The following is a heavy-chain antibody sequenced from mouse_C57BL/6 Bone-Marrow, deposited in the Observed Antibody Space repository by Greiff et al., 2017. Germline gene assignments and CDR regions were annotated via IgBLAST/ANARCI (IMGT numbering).Heavy chain of an antibody. CDR3: ARSDYYGSSRGY. Sequence: QVQLQQPGAELVKPGASVKLSCKASGYTFTSYWMQWVKQRPGQGLEWIGEIDPSDSYTNYNQKFKGKATLTVDTSSSTAYMQLSSLTSEDSAVYDCARSDYYGSSRGYWGQGTTLTVSS. D-gene: IGHD1-1*01. CDR2: IDPSDSYT. J-gene: IGHJ2*01. CDR1: GYTFTSYW. V-gene: IGHV1-50*01.